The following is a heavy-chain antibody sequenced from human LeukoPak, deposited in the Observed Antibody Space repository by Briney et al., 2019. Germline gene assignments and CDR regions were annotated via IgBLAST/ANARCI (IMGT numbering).Heavy chain of an antibody. Sequence: GGSLRLSCAASGFTFSSYWMSWVRQAPGEGLEWVANIKQDGSEKYYVDSVKGRFTISRDNAKNSLYLQMNSLRAEGTAVYYCARDYGDYEGYFDYWGQGTLVTVSS. CDR1: GFTFSSYW. V-gene: IGHV3-7*01. CDR2: IKQDGSEK. D-gene: IGHD4-17*01. CDR3: ARDYGDYEGYFDY. J-gene: IGHJ4*02.